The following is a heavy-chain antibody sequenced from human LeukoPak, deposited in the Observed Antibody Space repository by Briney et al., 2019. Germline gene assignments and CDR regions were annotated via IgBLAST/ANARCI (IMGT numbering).Heavy chain of an antibody. CDR2: ISGSGGST. J-gene: IGHJ4*02. CDR1: GFTFSSYA. V-gene: IGHV3-23*01. Sequence: PGGSLRLSCAASGFTFSSYAMSWVRQAPGKGLEWVSAISGSGGSTYYADSVKGRFTISRDNSKNTLYLQMNSLRAEDTAVYYCAKFLPRGSGWYRGYYFDYWGQGTLVTVSS. CDR3: AKFLPRGSGWYRGYYFDY. D-gene: IGHD6-19*01.